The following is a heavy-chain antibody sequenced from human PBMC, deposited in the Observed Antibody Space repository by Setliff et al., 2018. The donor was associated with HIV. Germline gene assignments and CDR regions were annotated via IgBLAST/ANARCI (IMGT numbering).Heavy chain of an antibody. CDR1: GGSLSSHY. J-gene: IGHJ6*03. CDR2: IYTSGST. CDR3: ARDQGHGSGRSYYYDYMDV. D-gene: IGHD3-10*01. Sequence: LSLTCSVSGGSLSSHYWSWIRQPPGKGLEWIGHIYTSGSTNYNPSLKSRVTISVDTSKNQFALKLSSVTAADTAVYYCARDQGHGSGRSYYYDYMDVWGKGTTVTVSS. V-gene: IGHV4-4*08.